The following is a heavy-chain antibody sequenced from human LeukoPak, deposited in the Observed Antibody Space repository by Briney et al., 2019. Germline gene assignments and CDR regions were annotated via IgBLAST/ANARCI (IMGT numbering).Heavy chain of an antibody. V-gene: IGHV3-33*01. CDR3: ARELFGSGSYPDF. D-gene: IGHD3-10*01. CDR2: IWQDGSHK. J-gene: IGHJ4*02. CDR1: GFSFDTYA. Sequence: GRSLRLSCAASGFSFDTYAMHWVRQAPGQGLEWVALIWQDGSHKFYSNSVRGQFTISRDNSKNTVYLQMNNLRPDDTAVYYCARELFGSGSYPDFWGQGTLVTVSS.